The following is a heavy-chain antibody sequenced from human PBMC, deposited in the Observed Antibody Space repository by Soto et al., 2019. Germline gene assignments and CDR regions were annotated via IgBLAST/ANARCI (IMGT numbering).Heavy chain of an antibody. V-gene: IGHV3-30-3*01. CDR1: GFTFSSYA. Sequence: QVQLVESGGGVVQPGRSLRLSCAASGFTFSSYAMHWVRQAPGKGLEWVAVISYDGSNKYYADSVKGRFTISRNNSQKTLDLLMNRMRAEYTAVYYGVRDLLNEDTAMVISFSRINRSNYYYGMDVWGQGTTVNVSS. J-gene: IGHJ6*02. CDR2: ISYDGSNK. CDR3: VRDLLNEDTAMVISFSRINRSNYYYGMDV. D-gene: IGHD5-18*01.